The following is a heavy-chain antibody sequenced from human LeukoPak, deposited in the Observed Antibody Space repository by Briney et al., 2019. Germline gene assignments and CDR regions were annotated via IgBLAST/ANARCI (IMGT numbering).Heavy chain of an antibody. V-gene: IGHV3-74*01. J-gene: IGHJ1*01. CDR3: ARAPSEVGGYYPEYFRH. CDR1: GFTFSRYW. CDR2: IKSDGKT. D-gene: IGHD3-22*01. Sequence: PGGSLRLSCEASGFTFSRYWMHCVRHAPGKGLVWVSRIKSDGKTNYADSVKGRFTISRDNAKNTVSLQMDSLRAEDTGVYYCARAPSEVGGYYPEYFRHWGQGTLVTVSS.